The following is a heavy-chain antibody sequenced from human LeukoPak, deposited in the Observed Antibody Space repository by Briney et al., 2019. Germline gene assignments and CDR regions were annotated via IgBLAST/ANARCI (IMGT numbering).Heavy chain of an antibody. CDR2: INSDGINT. CDR3: ATPSGGY. Sequence: HPGGSLRLSCAASGFTFSSYGMHWVRQAPGKGLVWVSRINSDGINTSYADSVKGRFTISRDNSKATVYLQMNSLRAEDTAIYYCATPSGGYWGQGTLVTVSS. CDR1: GFTFSSYG. J-gene: IGHJ4*02. D-gene: IGHD6-25*01. V-gene: IGHV3-74*01.